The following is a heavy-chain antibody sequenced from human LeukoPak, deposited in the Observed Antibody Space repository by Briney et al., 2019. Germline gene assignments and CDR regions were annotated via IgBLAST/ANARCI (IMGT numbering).Heavy chain of an antibody. Sequence: ASVKVSCKASGYTFSSYAISWVRQAPGQGLEWMGWINVYNGNRNYAQNLQDRVTMTTDTSTSTAYMELSRLRSDDTAVYYCAREAAAAGENYFDYWGQGTLVTVSS. J-gene: IGHJ4*02. CDR3: AREAAAAGENYFDY. D-gene: IGHD6-13*01. CDR1: GYTFSSYA. V-gene: IGHV1-18*01. CDR2: INVYNGNR.